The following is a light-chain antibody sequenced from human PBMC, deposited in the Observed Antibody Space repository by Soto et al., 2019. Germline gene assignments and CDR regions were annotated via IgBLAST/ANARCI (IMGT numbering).Light chain of an antibody. CDR3: QQSYSTPWP. CDR1: ESISSY. CDR2: DAS. Sequence: DIQMTQSPSSLSASVGDRVTITCRASESISSYLNWYQQKPGKAPNLLIYDASSLQSGVPSRFSGSGSGTDFHLTVSSLQPEDFAIYFCQQSYSTPWPFGHGTKGEIK. V-gene: IGKV1-39*01. J-gene: IGKJ1*01.